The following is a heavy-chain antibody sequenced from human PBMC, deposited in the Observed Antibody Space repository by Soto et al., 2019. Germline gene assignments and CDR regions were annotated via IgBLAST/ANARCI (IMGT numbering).Heavy chain of an antibody. Sequence: QVQLVQSAAEVKKPGASVKVSCKASGYNLTNYAISWVRQAPGQGPEWMGWINTYNGNSNYAQKFQGRVTMTADTSTNTAYMEARSLTSHATAVYYCARDCTGGSCFCIYRGPGALVTVSS. V-gene: IGHV1-18*01. CDR1: GYNLTNYA. CDR2: INTYNGNS. J-gene: IGHJ4*02. CDR3: ARDCTGGSCFCIY. D-gene: IGHD2-15*01.